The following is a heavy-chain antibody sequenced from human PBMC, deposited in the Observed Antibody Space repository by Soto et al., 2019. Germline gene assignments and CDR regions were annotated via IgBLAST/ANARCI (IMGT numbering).Heavy chain of an antibody. CDR1: GYTFTSYD. CDR3: AISSSWYSLLDY. D-gene: IGHD6-13*01. CDR2: MNPNSGNT. V-gene: IGHV1-8*01. J-gene: IGHJ4*02. Sequence: ASVKVSCKASGYTFTSYDINWVRQATGQGLEWMGWMNPNSGNTGYAQKFQGRVTMTRNTSISTAYMELSSLSSEDTAVYYCAISSSWYSLLDYRGQGTLVTVSS.